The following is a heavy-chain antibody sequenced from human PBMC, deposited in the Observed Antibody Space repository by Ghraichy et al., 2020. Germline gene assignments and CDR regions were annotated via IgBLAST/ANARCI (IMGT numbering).Heavy chain of an antibody. J-gene: IGHJ6*02. CDR2: INAGNGKT. CDR1: EYTFTRYA. CDR3: ARDSGSHYPFYHYGMDV. D-gene: IGHD1-26*01. Sequence: ASVKVSCKASEYTFTRYAMHWVRQAPGQRLEWMGWINAGNGKTIYSQQFQGRVTITRDTSASTAYMELSSLRSEDTALYYCARDSGSHYPFYHYGMDVWGQGTTVTVSS. V-gene: IGHV1-3*01.